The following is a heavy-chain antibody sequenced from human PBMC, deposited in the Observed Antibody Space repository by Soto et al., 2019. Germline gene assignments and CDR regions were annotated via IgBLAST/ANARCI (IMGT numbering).Heavy chain of an antibody. J-gene: IGHJ3*02. D-gene: IGHD3-3*01. Sequence: GGSLRLSCAASEFTFSSYGMHWVRQAPGKGLEWLSVISYDGNNKYYTDSVKGRFTISRDNSKNTLYLQMNSLRGEDTAVYYCAKDRAFWSGTHDAFDIWGQGTMVTVSS. CDR2: ISYDGNNK. CDR1: EFTFSSYG. CDR3: AKDRAFWSGTHDAFDI. V-gene: IGHV3-30*18.